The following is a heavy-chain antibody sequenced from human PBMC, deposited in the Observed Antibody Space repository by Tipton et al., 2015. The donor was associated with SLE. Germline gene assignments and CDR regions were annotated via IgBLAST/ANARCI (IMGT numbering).Heavy chain of an antibody. D-gene: IGHD3-3*01. J-gene: IGHJ4*02. CDR2: IRYDGSNK. Sequence: GSLRLSCAASGFTFSNYGMHWVRQAPGKGLEWVAFIRYDGSNKYYADSVKGRFTISRDNSKNTLYLQMNSLRAEDTAVYYCAKVLEGFWSALGYWGQGTLVTVSS. CDR1: GFTFSNYG. CDR3: AKVLEGFWSALGY. V-gene: IGHV3-30*02.